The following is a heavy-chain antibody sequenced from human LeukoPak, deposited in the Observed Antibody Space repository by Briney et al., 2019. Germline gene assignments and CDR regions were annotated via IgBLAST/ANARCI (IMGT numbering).Heavy chain of an antibody. CDR2: IYYSGST. D-gene: IGHD3-10*01. CDR3: ARQGAMYYYGSGSPYYFDY. CDR1: GASISSYY. J-gene: IGHJ4*02. Sequence: SETLSLTCTVSGASISSYYWSRIRQPPGKGLEWIGYIYYSGSTNYNPSLKSRVTISVDTSKNQFSLKLSSVTAADTAVYYCARQGAMYYYGSGSPYYFDYWGQGTLVTVSS. V-gene: IGHV4-59*01.